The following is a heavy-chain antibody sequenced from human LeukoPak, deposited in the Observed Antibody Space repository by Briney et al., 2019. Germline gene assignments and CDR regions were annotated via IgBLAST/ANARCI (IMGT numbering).Heavy chain of an antibody. D-gene: IGHD6-19*01. CDR2: IKRDGSDK. V-gene: IGHV3-7*01. CDR3: ARDVAGNLDY. Sequence: GGSLRLSCAASGFTLSDYWMTWVRQAPGKGLEWVANIKRDGSDKNYVDSVKSRFTISRDNAKNSLYLQTNSLRVEDTAVYYCARDVAGNLDYWGQGILVTVSS. J-gene: IGHJ4*02. CDR1: GFTLSDYW.